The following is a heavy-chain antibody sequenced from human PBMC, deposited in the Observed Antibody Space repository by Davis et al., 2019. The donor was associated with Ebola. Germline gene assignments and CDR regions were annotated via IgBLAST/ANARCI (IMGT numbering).Heavy chain of an antibody. CDR2: IYSDGTI. Sequence: GESLKISCAASGVIVSSNYMSWVRQAPGKGLEWVSLIYSDGTIYYSDSVKGRFTISRDNSKNTLSLQMDSLRAEDTAVYYCAKGEQWYFDLWGRGTLVTVSS. V-gene: IGHV3-53*05. J-gene: IGHJ2*01. CDR1: GVIVSSNY. D-gene: IGHD1/OR15-1a*01. CDR3: AKGEQWYFDL.